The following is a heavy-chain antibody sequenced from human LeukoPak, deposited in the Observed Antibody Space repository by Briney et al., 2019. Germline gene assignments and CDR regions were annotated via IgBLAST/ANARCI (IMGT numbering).Heavy chain of an antibody. J-gene: IGHJ6*02. D-gene: IGHD3-16*01. Sequence: GASVKVSCKASGGTFSSYAISWVRQAPGQGLEWMGRIIPVLGLANYAQKFQGRVTITADTSTSTTYMDLSSLRSEDTAVYYCASPGGRQESDYYGMDVWGQGTTVTVSS. CDR2: IIPVLGLA. V-gene: IGHV1-69*04. CDR1: GGTFSSYA. CDR3: ASPGGRQESDYYGMDV.